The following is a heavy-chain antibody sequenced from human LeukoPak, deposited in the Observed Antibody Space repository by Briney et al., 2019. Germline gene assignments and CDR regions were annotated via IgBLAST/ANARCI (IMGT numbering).Heavy chain of an antibody. CDR2: IYYSGST. CDR3: ARVSLSIAVLFDY. J-gene: IGHJ4*02. CDR1: GGSISSSSYY. D-gene: IGHD6-19*01. V-gene: IGHV4-39*07. Sequence: SETLSLTCTVSGGSISSSSYYWGWIRQPPGKGLEWIGSIYYSGSTYYDPSLKSRVTISVDTSKNQFSLKLSSVTAADTAVYYCARVSLSIAVLFDYWGQGTLVTVSS.